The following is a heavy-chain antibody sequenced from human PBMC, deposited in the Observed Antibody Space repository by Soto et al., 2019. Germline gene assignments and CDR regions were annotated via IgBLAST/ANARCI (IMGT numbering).Heavy chain of an antibody. CDR2: ISSNGGST. CDR1: GFTFSSYA. D-gene: IGHD3-22*01. Sequence: GSLRLSCAASGFTFSSYAMHWVRQAPGKGLEYVSAISSNGGSTYYANSVKGRFTISRDNSKNTLYLQMGSLRAEDMAVYYCARAMRAYYYDSSGYYPYYFDYWGQGT. J-gene: IGHJ4*02. CDR3: ARAMRAYYYDSSGYYPYYFDY. V-gene: IGHV3-64*01.